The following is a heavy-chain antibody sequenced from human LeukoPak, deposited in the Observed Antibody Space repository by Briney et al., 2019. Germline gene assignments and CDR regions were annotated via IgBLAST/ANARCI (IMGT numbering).Heavy chain of an antibody. Sequence: PSETLSLTCTVSGGSISSSSYYWGWIRQPPGKGLEWIGSIYYSGTTYYNPSLKSRVTISVDTSKNQFSLKLSSVTAADTAVYYCASQFGTTGRGAFDIWGQGTMVTVCS. D-gene: IGHD1-1*01. J-gene: IGHJ3*02. V-gene: IGHV4-39*01. CDR3: ASQFGTTGRGAFDI. CDR1: GGSISSSSYY. CDR2: IYYSGTT.